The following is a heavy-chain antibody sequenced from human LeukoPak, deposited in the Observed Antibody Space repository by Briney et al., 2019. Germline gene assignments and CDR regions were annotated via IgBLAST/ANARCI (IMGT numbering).Heavy chain of an antibody. CDR1: GFTFSSFV. V-gene: IGHV3-30*02. Sequence: GGSLRLSCAASGFTFSSFVMHWVRQAPGEGLEWVAYIGYTGTNTYYADSVKGRFTISRDNSKNTVHLQMNSLRAADTALYSCARDLTAKYYIADWGEGTLVTVSS. D-gene: IGHD2/OR15-2a*01. J-gene: IGHJ4*02. CDR3: ARDLTAKYYIAD. CDR2: IGYTGTNT.